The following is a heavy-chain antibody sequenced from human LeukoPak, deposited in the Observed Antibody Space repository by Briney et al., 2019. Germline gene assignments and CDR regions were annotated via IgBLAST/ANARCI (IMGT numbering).Heavy chain of an antibody. D-gene: IGHD5-12*01. Sequence: SETLSLTCTVSGGSISSSSYYWGWIRQPPGKGLEWIGSIYYSGSTYYNPSLKSRVTISVDTSKNQFSPKLSSVTAADTAVYYCARLAARLSWFDPWGQGTLVTVSS. CDR2: IYYSGST. V-gene: IGHV4-39*01. J-gene: IGHJ5*02. CDR3: ARLAARLSWFDP. CDR1: GGSISSSSYY.